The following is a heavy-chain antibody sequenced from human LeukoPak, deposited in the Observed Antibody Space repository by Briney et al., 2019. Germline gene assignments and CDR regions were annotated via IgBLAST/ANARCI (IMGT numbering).Heavy chain of an antibody. CDR2: ISGSGGST. Sequence: PGGSLRLSCAASGFTFSSYAMSWVRQAPGKGLEWVSAISGSGGSTYYADSVKGRFTISRDNSKNTLYLQMNSLRAEDTAVYYCARDQRDYYYYGMDVWGQGTTVTVSS. J-gene: IGHJ6*02. V-gene: IGHV3-23*01. CDR1: GFTFSSYA. CDR3: ARDQRDYYYYGMDV.